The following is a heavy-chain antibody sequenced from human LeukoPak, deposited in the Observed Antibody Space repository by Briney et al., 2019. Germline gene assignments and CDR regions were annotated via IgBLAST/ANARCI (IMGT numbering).Heavy chain of an antibody. CDR2: INPNSGGT. V-gene: IGHV1-2*06. Sequence: GASVKVSCKASGYTFTGYYMHWVRQAPGQGREGMGRINPNSGGTNYAQKFQGRVTMTRDTSISTAYMELSRLRSDDTAVYYCAREARLGCSGGSCFNDAFDIWGQGTMVTVSS. J-gene: IGHJ3*02. CDR1: GYTFTGYY. CDR3: AREARLGCSGGSCFNDAFDI. D-gene: IGHD2-15*01.